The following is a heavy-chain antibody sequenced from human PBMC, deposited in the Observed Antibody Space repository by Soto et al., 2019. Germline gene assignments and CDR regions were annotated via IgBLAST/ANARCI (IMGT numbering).Heavy chain of an antibody. D-gene: IGHD3-16*02. J-gene: IGHJ6*03. V-gene: IGHV3-30*18. CDR3: AKEWVRLSSLRAHRYDYYYMDV. CDR1: GFTFSSYG. CDR2: ISYDGSNK. Sequence: QVQLVESGGGVVQPGRSLRLSCAASGFTFSSYGMHWVRQAPGKGLEWVAVISYDGSNKYYADSVKGRFTISRDNSKNTQYLQMISLRAEDTVVYYCAKEWVRLSSLRAHRYDYYYMDVWGKGTTVTVSS.